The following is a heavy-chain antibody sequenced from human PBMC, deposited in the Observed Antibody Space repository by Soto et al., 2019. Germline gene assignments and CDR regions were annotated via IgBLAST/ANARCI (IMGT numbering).Heavy chain of an antibody. CDR3: ARGSWDDVSGHYYMDV. V-gene: IGHV6-1*01. J-gene: IGHJ6*03. D-gene: IGHD1-1*01. Sequence: QVQLQQSSPGLVKPSQALSLTCDISGDSVSSNSAGWNWIRQTPSRGLEWLGRTYYKSKWYYTYAASVKSRTTVSPDTSNNQFSLQLTSVTPEDTAVYYCARGSWDDVSGHYYMDVWDKGTTVTVSS. CDR2: TYYKSKWYY. CDR1: GDSVSSNSAG.